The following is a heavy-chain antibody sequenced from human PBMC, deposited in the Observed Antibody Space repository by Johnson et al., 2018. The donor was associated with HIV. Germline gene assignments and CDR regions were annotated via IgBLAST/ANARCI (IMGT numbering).Heavy chain of an antibody. CDR3: ARGGGVVGNAFDI. Sequence: QVQLVESGGGVVQPGGSLRLTCKASGFSFSNYAIHWVRQAPGKGLEWVTFIQFDGSHKYSADFVKGRFTISRDNSKNTLYLQMGSLRAEDMAVYYCARGGGVVGNAFDIWGQGTMVTVSS. D-gene: IGHD1-26*01. V-gene: IGHV3-30*02. CDR2: IQFDGSHK. J-gene: IGHJ3*02. CDR1: GFSFSNYA.